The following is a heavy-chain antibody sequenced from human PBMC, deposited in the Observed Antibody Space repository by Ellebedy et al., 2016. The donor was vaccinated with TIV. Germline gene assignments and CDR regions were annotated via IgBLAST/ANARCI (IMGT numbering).Heavy chain of an antibody. Sequence: AASVNVSCKAFGYTFTSYYMHWVRQAPGQGLEWMGIVNLSGGDTTYAQKFQGRVTMTRDTSTSTLYMELSSLTSEDTAVYFCARDYYDSSGLSSTLDYWGQGTLVTVSS. CDR1: GYTFTSYY. V-gene: IGHV1-46*01. CDR2: VNLSGGDT. D-gene: IGHD3-22*01. J-gene: IGHJ4*02. CDR3: ARDYYDSSGLSSTLDY.